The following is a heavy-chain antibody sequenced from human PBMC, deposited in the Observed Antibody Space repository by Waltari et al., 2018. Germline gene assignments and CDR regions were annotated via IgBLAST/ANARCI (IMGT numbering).Heavy chain of an antibody. Sequence: QVQLVQSGAEVKKPGASVKVSCKASGYTFTGYYMNWVRQAPGQGLEWMGWINPNSGGTNYAPKCQGRVTMTRDTSISTAYMELSRLRSDDTAVYYCARVMVVAATTFDPWGQGTLVTVSS. D-gene: IGHD2-15*01. CDR3: ARVMVVAATTFDP. CDR1: GYTFTGYY. V-gene: IGHV1-2*02. J-gene: IGHJ5*02. CDR2: INPNSGGT.